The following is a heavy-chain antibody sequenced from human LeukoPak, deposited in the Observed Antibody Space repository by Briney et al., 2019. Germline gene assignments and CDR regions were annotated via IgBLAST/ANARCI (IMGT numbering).Heavy chain of an antibody. V-gene: IGHV4-34*01. CDR1: GGSFSGYY. CDR3: ARGRYSAGDNWFDP. Sequence: SETLSLTCAVYGGSFSGYYWSWIRQPPGKGLEWIGEINHSGSTNYNPPLKSRVTMLIDTSKNQFSLKLSSVTAADTAVYYCARGRYSAGDNWFDPWGQGTLVTVSS. CDR2: INHSGST. D-gene: IGHD3-9*01. J-gene: IGHJ5*02.